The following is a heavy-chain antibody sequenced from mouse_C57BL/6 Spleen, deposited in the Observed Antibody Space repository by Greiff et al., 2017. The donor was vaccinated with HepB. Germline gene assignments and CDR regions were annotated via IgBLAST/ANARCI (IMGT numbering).Heavy chain of an antibody. CDR2: ISYDGSN. CDR1: GYSITSGYY. V-gene: IGHV3-6*01. CDR3: ARGGGFDY. Sequence: EVQLQQSGPGLVKPSQSLSLTCSVTGYSITSGYYWNWIRQFPGNKLEWMGYISYDGSNNYNPSLKNRISITRDTSKNQFFLKLNSVTTEDTATYYCARGGGFDYWGQGTTLTVSS. J-gene: IGHJ2*01.